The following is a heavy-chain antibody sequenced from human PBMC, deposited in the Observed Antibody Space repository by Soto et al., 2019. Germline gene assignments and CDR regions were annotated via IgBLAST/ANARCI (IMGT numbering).Heavy chain of an antibody. Sequence: QVQLVQSGAEVKKPGASVKVSCKASGYTFTSYGVSWVRQAPGQGLEWMGWISAYNGNTKYAQKLQGRVAMTTDTSTNTAYMDLRSLRSDDTAVYYCARDSPPVDYWGQGTLVTVSS. V-gene: IGHV1-18*01. CDR2: ISAYNGNT. CDR1: GYTFTSYG. J-gene: IGHJ4*02. CDR3: ARDSPPVDY.